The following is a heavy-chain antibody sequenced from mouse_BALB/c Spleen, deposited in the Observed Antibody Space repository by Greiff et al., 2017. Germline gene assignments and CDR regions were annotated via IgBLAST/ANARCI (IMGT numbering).Heavy chain of an antibody. Sequence: EVQRVESGGDLVKPGGSLKLSCAASGFTFSSYGMSWVRQTPDKRLEWVATISSGGSYTYYPDSVKGRFTISRDNAKNTLYLQMSSLKSEDTAMYYCARECLYYSPFDYWGQGTTLTVSS. CDR2: ISSGGSYT. CDR3: ARECLYYSPFDY. V-gene: IGHV5-6*01. CDR1: GFTFSSYG. J-gene: IGHJ2*01. D-gene: IGHD1-1*01.